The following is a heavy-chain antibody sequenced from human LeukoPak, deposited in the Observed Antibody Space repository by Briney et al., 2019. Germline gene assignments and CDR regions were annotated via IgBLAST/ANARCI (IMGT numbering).Heavy chain of an antibody. Sequence: ASVKVSCKASGGTFSSYAISWVRQAPGQGLEWMGGIIPIFGTANYAQKFQGRVTITADKSTSTAYMELSSLRSEDTAVYYCANNYYDSSGYYQGGYYYYYMDVWGKGTTVTVSS. CDR2: IIPIFGTA. CDR3: ANNYYDSSGYYQGGYYYYYMDV. J-gene: IGHJ6*03. CDR1: GGTFSSYA. D-gene: IGHD3-22*01. V-gene: IGHV1-69*06.